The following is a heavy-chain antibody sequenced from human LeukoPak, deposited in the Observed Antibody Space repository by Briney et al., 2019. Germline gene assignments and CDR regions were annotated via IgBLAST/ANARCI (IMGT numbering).Heavy chain of an antibody. J-gene: IGHJ4*02. CDR3: ARDFNWALDY. CDR1: GFTVSSSY. Sequence: GGSLRLSCAASGFTVSSSYMSWVRQAPGKGLEWVSVIYSGGSTYYADSVKGRFTISRDNPKNTLYLQMNSLRAEDTAVYYCARDFNWALDYWGQGNLVTVSS. CDR2: IYSGGST. V-gene: IGHV3-66*01. D-gene: IGHD7-27*01.